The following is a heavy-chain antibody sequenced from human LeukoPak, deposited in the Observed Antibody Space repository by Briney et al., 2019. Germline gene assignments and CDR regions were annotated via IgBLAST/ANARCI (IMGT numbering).Heavy chain of an antibody. CDR2: ISGSGGST. V-gene: IGHV3-23*01. J-gene: IGHJ4*02. D-gene: IGHD2-2*01. Sequence: GGSLRLSCAASGFTFSSYAMSWVRQAPGKGLEWVSAISGSGGSTYYADSVKGRFTISRDNSKNTLYLQMNSLRAEDTAVYYCARDPHCSSTSCYVDYWGQGTLVTVSS. CDR3: ARDPHCSSTSCYVDY. CDR1: GFTFSSYA.